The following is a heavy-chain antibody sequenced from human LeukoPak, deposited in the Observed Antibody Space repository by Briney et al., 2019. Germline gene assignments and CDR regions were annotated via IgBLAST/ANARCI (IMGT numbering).Heavy chain of an antibody. CDR1: GYTFTSYD. J-gene: IGHJ5*02. V-gene: IGHV1-8*01. D-gene: IGHD6-13*01. CDR2: MNPNSGNT. CDR3: ARRREAAEGINWFDP. Sequence: ASVKVSCKASGYTFTSYDINWVRQATGQGLEWMGWMNPNSGNTGYAQKFQGRVTMTRNTSISTAYMDLSSLRSEDTAIYYCARRREAAEGINWFDPWGQGTLVTVSS.